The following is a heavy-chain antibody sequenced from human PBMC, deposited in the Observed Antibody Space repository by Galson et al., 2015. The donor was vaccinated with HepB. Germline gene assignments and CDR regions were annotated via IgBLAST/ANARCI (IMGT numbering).Heavy chain of an antibody. CDR3: ARVVANLLYCSGGSCPVGLDYYYGMDV. CDR2: IIPIFGIA. J-gene: IGHJ6*02. V-gene: IGHV1-69*10. D-gene: IGHD2-15*01. Sequence: SVKVSCKASGGTFSSYAISWVRQAPGQGLEWMGGIIPIFGIANYTQKFQSRVTITADKSTSTAYMELSSLRSEDTAVYYCARVVANLLYCSGGSCPVGLDYYYGMDVWGQGTTVTVSS. CDR1: GGTFSSYA.